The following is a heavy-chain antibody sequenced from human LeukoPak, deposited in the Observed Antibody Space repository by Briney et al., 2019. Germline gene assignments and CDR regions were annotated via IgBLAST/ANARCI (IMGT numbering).Heavy chain of an antibody. CDR2: LSGSGYNT. Sequence: PGGSLRLSCAASGFTFSSHALSWVRQASGKGLEWVSSLSGSGYNTYYADSVKGRFTISRDNSKNTVYLQMNSLRAEDTAVYYCAKDPYGTRYFDYWGQGTLVTVSS. J-gene: IGHJ4*02. D-gene: IGHD2-2*01. CDR3: AKDPYGTRYFDY. CDR1: GFTFSSHA. V-gene: IGHV3-23*01.